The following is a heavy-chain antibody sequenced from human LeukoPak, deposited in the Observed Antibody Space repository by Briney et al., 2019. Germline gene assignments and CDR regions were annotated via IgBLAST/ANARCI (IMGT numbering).Heavy chain of an antibody. Sequence: SQTLSLTCAISGDSVFSNSAAWNWIRRSPSRGLEWLGRTYYRSKWYNDYAVSVKSRVTINPDTSKNQFSLKLSSVTAADTAVYYCARGRNTIKNPYYGMDVWGQGTTVTVSS. V-gene: IGHV6-1*01. CDR3: ARGRNTIKNPYYGMDV. CDR1: GDSVFSNSAA. CDR2: TYYRSKWYN. D-gene: IGHD5-12*01. J-gene: IGHJ6*02.